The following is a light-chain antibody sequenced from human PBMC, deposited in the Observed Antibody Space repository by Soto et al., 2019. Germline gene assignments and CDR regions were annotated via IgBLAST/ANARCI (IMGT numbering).Light chain of an antibody. V-gene: IGKV1-5*03. CDR2: KAS. CDR1: QSISIW. CDR3: QQYNDYSWT. J-gene: IGKJ1*01. Sequence: DIQMTQSPSTLSASVGDRVAITCRASQSISIWLAWYQQKPGTAPKLLIYKASSLESGVTSRFSGSGSGTEFTLTISSLQPDDFATYYCQQYNDYSWTFGQGTKVEIK.